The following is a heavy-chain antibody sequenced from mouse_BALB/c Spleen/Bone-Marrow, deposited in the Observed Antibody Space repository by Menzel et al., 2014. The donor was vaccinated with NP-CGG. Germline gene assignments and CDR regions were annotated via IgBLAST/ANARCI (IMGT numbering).Heavy chain of an antibody. J-gene: IGHJ3*01. CDR2: IWAGVST. CDR1: GFSLTSYG. Sequence: QVQLKQSGPGLVAPSQSLSITCTVSGFSLTSYGVHWVRQPPGKGLEWLGVIWAGVSTNYNSALMSRLSISKDNSKSQVFLKMNSLQTDDTAMYYCARDRGGSYWGQGTLVTVSA. V-gene: IGHV2-9*02. CDR3: ARDRGGSY.